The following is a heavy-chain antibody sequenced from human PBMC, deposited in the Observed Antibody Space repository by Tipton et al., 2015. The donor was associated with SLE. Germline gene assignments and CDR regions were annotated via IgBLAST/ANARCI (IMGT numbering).Heavy chain of an antibody. CDR1: GFIFSSFA. J-gene: IGHJ4*02. V-gene: IGHV3-30*04. Sequence: SLRLSCAASGFIFSSFALHWVRQAPGKGLEWVAVISSDGSKRYYADSVRGRFTISRDASKKTLFLQMNSLRAEGTALYYCSLDSSGAAGDGFDYWGQGTLGTVSS. D-gene: IGHD3-22*01. CDR3: SLDSSGAAGDGFDY. CDR2: ISSDGSKR.